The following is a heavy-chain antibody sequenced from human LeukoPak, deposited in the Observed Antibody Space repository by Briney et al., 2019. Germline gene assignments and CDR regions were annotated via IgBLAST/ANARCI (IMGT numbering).Heavy chain of an antibody. D-gene: IGHD3-9*01. CDR1: GFTFSSYS. CDR2: ISSSSSTI. Sequence: GGSLRLSCAASGFTFSSYSMNWVRQAPGKGLEWVSYISSSSSTIYYADSVKGRFTISRDNAKNSLYLQMNSLRAEDTAVYYCARTAHFDWSIKGIFAFDIWGQGTMVTVSS. CDR3: ARTAHFDWSIKGIFAFDI. J-gene: IGHJ3*02. V-gene: IGHV3-48*01.